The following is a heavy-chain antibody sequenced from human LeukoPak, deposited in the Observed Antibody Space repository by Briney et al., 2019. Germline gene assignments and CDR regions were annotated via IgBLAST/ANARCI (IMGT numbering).Heavy chain of an antibody. CDR3: ARELREGMTTTVTTYCFDP. J-gene: IGHJ5*02. CDR1: GYTFTGYY. V-gene: IGHV1-2*02. CDR2: INPNSGGT. D-gene: IGHD4-17*01. Sequence: ASVKVSCKASGYTFTGYYMHWVRQAPGQGLQWMGWINPNSGGTNYAQKFQGRVTMTRDTSISTAYMELSRLRSDDTAVYYCARELREGMTTTVTTYCFDPWGQGTLVTVSS.